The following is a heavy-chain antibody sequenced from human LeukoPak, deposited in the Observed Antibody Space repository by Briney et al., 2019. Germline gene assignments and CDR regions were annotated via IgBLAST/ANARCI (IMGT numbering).Heavy chain of an antibody. V-gene: IGHV4-34*01. J-gene: IGHJ5*02. CDR1: GGSFSGYY. CDR2: ISHSGST. CDR3: ARGLGRYYGSGSYFGSPRWFDP. Sequence: PSETLSLTCAVYGGSFSGYYWSWIRQPPGKGLEWIGEISHSGSTNYNPSLKSRVTISVDTSKNQFSLKLSSVTAADTAVYYCARGLGRYYGSGSYFGSPRWFDPWGQGTLVTVSS. D-gene: IGHD3-10*01.